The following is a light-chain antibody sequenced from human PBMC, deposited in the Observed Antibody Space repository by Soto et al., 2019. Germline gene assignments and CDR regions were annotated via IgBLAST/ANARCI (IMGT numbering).Light chain of an antibody. Sequence: DIQMTQSPSTLSASVGDRVTITCRASQSISSWLAWYQQKPGKPPKLLIFDASSLESGVPSRFIGSGSGTEFTLTISSLQPDDFATYYCQQCDSYSYTFGQGTKLEIK. V-gene: IGKV1-5*01. CDR3: QQCDSYSYT. CDR1: QSISSW. J-gene: IGKJ2*01. CDR2: DAS.